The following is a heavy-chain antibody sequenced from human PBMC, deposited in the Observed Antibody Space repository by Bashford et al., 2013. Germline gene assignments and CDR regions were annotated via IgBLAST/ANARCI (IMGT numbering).Heavy chain of an antibody. CDR2: INAGNGNT. V-gene: IGHV1-3*01. CDR3: ARDRGYCTGGVCARYNWFDP. D-gene: IGHD2-8*02. J-gene: IGHJ5*02. CDR1: GGTFSSYA. Sequence: ASVKVSCKASGGTFSSYAISWVRQAPGQGLEWMGGINAGNGNTKYSQKFQGRVTITRDTSASTAYMELSSLRSEDTAVYYCARDRGYCTGGVCARYNWFDPWGQGTLVTVSS.